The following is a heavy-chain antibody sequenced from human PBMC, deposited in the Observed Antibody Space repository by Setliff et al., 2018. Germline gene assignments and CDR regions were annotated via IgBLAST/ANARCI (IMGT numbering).Heavy chain of an antibody. V-gene: IGHV3-48*04. J-gene: IGHJ4*02. CDR3: SRDLQGSGDYVVDY. D-gene: IGHD4-17*01. CDR2: INSRSSTI. Sequence: PGGSLRLSCAASGFTFSSYNMDWVRQAPGKGLEWVSYINSRSSTIFYADSVKGRFTISRDNAENSLTLQMNSLRVEDTAVYYCSRDLQGSGDYVVDYWGQGTLVTVSS. CDR1: GFTFSSYN.